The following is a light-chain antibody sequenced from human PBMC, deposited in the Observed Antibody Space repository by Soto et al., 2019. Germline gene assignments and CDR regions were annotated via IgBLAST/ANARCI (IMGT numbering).Light chain of an antibody. CDR2: DDS. CDR1: NIGSKS. J-gene: IGLJ1*01. V-gene: IGLV3-21*02. Sequence: SYELTQPPSVSEAPGQTARITCGGNNIGSKSVHWYQQKPGQAPVLVVYDDSDRPSVTPERFSGSNSGNTATLTISRVEAGDESDYYCQVWDSSSDHLVFGTGTKLTVL. CDR3: QVWDSSSDHLV.